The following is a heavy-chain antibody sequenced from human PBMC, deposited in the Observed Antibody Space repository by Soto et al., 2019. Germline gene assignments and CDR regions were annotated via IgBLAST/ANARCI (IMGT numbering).Heavy chain of an antibody. Sequence: DVQLLESGGGLVQPGGSLRLSCVVSGFSFSYAIIWVRQAPGKGQEWVSGITGGGRTEYAASVKGRFAISRDNSKNTVYLEMNSLRAEDTAVYYCAKDAVYNDGLWLVSDWGQGTLVTVS. D-gene: IGHD2-21*01. CDR2: ITGGGRT. CDR3: AKDAVYNDGLWLVSD. J-gene: IGHJ4*02. CDR1: GFSFSYA. V-gene: IGHV3-23*01.